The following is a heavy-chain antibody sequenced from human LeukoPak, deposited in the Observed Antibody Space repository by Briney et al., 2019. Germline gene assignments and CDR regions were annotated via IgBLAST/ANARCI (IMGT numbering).Heavy chain of an antibody. CDR2: FDPEDGET. J-gene: IGHJ4*02. D-gene: IGHD3-3*01. CDR1: GYTLTELS. Sequence: ASVKVSCKVSGYTLTELSLHWVRQAPGKGLEWMGGFDPEDGETIYAQKFQGRVTMTEDTSTDTAYMELSSLRSEDTAVYYCATGPPFSATPFDYWGQGTLVTVSS. V-gene: IGHV1-24*01. CDR3: ATGPPFSATPFDY.